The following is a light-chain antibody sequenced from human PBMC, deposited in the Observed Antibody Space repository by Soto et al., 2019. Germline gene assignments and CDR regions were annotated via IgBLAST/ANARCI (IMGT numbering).Light chain of an antibody. Sequence: QLVLTQPPSASASLGASVTLTCTLSSGYSNYKVDWYQQRPGKGPRFVMRVGTGGIVGSKGDGIPDRFSVLGSGLNRYLTIKNIQGEDESDYHCGADHGSGSNFVSVFGGGTKLTVL. CDR2: VGTGGIVG. CDR3: GADHGSGSNFVSV. J-gene: IGLJ2*01. V-gene: IGLV9-49*01. CDR1: SGYSNYK.